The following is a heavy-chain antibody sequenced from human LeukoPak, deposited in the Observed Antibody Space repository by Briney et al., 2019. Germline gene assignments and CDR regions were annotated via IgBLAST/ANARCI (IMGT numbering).Heavy chain of an antibody. V-gene: IGHV3-48*02. CDR2: ISSSSGTI. CDR3: ARDTTSNWYWIN. Sequence: PGGSLRLSCAASGFTFSTYSMNWVRQAPGRGREWVSYISSSSGTIYYADSVKGRFTISRDNAKNSLYLKMNRLRDEDTAVYYCARDTTSNWYWINWGQGTLVTVSS. J-gene: IGHJ4*02. CDR1: GFTFSTYS. D-gene: IGHD6-13*01.